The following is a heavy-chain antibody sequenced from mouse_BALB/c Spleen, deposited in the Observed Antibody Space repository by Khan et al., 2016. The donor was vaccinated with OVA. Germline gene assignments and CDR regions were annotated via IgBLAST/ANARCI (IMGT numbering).Heavy chain of an antibody. CDR1: GDSITSGY. V-gene: IGHV3-8*02. CDR3: ARSTYRDAFAY. CDR2: MIYSGNT. J-gene: IGHJ3*01. D-gene: IGHD2-14*01. Sequence: EVQLQESGPSLVKPSQTLSLTCSVTGDSITSGYWNWIRKFPGNKLEYMGYMIYSGNTYYNPSLNSRISITRHTSKNQYYRQLNSVTTEDTATYYCARSTYRDAFAYWGQGTLVTVSA.